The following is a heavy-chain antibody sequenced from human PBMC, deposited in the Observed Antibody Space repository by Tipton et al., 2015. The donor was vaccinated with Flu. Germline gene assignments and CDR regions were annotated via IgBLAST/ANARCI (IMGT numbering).Heavy chain of an antibody. Sequence: TLSLTCNVSGGSISTYYWGWIQQTPGKGLEWIGNTYYSGRNDYNPSLASRVRMSVDTSKNQFSLRLRSVTAADSAVYFCASPTRATPEYSSAGFYYFGFDVWGQGTTVTVSS. CDR1: GGSISTYY. CDR3: ASPTRATPEYSSAGFYYFGFDV. CDR2: TYYSGRN. D-gene: IGHD5-12*01. V-gene: IGHV4-59*08. J-gene: IGHJ6*02.